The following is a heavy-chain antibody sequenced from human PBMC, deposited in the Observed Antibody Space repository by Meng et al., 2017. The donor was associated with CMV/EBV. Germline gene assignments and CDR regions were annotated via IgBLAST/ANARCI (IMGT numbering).Heavy chain of an antibody. Sequence: RQLQESGPGLVKPSETLSLTFTVSGGSSSSSSYYWGWIRQPPGKGLEWIGSIYYSGSTYYNPSLKSRVTISVDTSKNQFSLKLSSVTAADTAVYYCARGVVTMIVVYDPWGQGTLVTVSS. CDR2: IYYSGST. J-gene: IGHJ5*02. CDR1: GGSSSSSSYY. D-gene: IGHD3-22*01. CDR3: ARGVVTMIVVYDP. V-gene: IGHV4-39*07.